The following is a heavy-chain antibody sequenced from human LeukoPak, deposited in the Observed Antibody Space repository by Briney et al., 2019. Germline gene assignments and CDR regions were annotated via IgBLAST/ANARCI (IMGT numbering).Heavy chain of an antibody. J-gene: IGHJ4*02. V-gene: IGHV3-30*02. CDR3: AREEPTLYFDY. CDR1: GFTFSDYG. CDR2: IWYDGSNK. Sequence: GGSLRLSCAASGFTFSDYGMHWVRQAPGKGLEWVALIWYDGSNKYYADSVKGRFTISRDNSKNTLYLQMNSLRAEDTAVYYCAREEPTLYFDYWGQGTLVTVSS.